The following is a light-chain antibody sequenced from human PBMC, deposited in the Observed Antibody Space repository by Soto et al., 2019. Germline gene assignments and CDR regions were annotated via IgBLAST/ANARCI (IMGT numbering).Light chain of an antibody. CDR2: EDS. Sequence: VLTQPPSVSVAPGQTAKITCGGNNIGTYSVQWYQQRPGQAPVLVVYEDSDRPSGIPERFSGSNSGNTATLIISRVEAGDEADYYCQVWDTTSDWVFGGGTQLTVL. V-gene: IGLV3-21*02. CDR3: QVWDTTSDWV. J-gene: IGLJ3*02. CDR1: NIGTYS.